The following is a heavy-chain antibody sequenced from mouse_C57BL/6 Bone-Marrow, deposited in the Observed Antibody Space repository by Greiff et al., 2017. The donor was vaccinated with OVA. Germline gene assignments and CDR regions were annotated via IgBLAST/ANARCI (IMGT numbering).Heavy chain of an antibody. CDR2: INPGSGGT. Sequence: VQLQQSGAELVRPGTSVKVSCKASGYAFTNYLIEWVKKRPGQGLEWIGVINPGSGGTNYNEKFKGKATLTADKSSSTAYMQLSSLTSEDSAVYFCARRDYGSSYWYFDVWGTGTTVTVSS. V-gene: IGHV1-54*01. J-gene: IGHJ1*03. CDR3: ARRDYGSSYWYFDV. D-gene: IGHD1-1*01. CDR1: GYAFTNYL.